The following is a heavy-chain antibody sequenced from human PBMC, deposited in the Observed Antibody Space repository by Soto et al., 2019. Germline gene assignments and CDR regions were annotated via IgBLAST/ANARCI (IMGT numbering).Heavy chain of an antibody. J-gene: IGHJ4*02. CDR3: TTDEQKVLLLCGEFELV. D-gene: IGHD3-10*01. CDR2: IKSKTDGGTT. CDR1: GFTVSNAW. Sequence: EVQLVESGGGLVKPGGSLRLSCAASGFTVSNAWMSWVRKAPGQGLEWVGRIKSKTDGGTTDYAAPVKGRFTISRDDSKHTLYLQMNSLKTEDTAVYYCTTDEQKVLLLCGEFELVWGQGTLVPVSS. V-gene: IGHV3-15*01.